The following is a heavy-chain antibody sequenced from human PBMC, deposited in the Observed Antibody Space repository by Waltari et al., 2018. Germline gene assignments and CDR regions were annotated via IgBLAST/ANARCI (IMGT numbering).Heavy chain of an antibody. Sequence: QLQLQESGPGLVKPSETLSLTCTVSGGSISSISSYGGWLRQPPGKGLEWIGTIHYSGSTYYNPSLKSRVTISGDTSKSQFSLMLSSVTAADTAVYYCARHEWFGELTNNWFDPWGRGTLVTVSS. CDR3: ARHEWFGELTNNWFDP. CDR2: IHYSGST. D-gene: IGHD3-10*01. CDR1: GGSISSISSY. J-gene: IGHJ5*02. V-gene: IGHV4-39*01.